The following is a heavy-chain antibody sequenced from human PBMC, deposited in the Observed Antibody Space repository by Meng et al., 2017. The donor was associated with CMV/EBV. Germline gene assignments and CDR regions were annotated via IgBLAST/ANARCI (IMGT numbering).Heavy chain of an antibody. V-gene: IGHV3-20*04. CDR2: INWNGGNT. CDR3: ARGYQLKPFDL. J-gene: IGHJ3*01. D-gene: IGHD2-2*01. Sequence: GESLKISCAASGLTFDDYGMSWVRQAPGKGLEWVSGINWNGGNTGYVDSVKGRFTISRDSAKNSLYLQMNSLRAEDTALYYCARGYQLKPFDLWGQGTMVTVSS. CDR1: GLTFDDYG.